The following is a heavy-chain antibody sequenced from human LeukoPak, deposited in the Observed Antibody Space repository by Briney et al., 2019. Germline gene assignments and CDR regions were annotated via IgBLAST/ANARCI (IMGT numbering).Heavy chain of an antibody. CDR3: ARGPYSYDSSGAFDI. CDR1: GDSISSGDYY. Sequence: PSETLSLTCTVSGDSISSGDYYWSWIRQPAGKGLEWIGRISSSGSTNYNPSLKSRVTISVDTSKNQFSLRLSSVTAADTAVYFCARGPYSYDSSGAFDIWGQGTMVTVSS. CDR2: ISSSGST. V-gene: IGHV4-61*02. D-gene: IGHD3-22*01. J-gene: IGHJ3*02.